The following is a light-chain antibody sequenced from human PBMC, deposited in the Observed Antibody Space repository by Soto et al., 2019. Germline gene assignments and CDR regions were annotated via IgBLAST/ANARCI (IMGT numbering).Light chain of an antibody. CDR2: DAS. CDR1: HSVTNY. V-gene: IGKV3-11*01. J-gene: IGKJ4*01. Sequence: EIVMTQSPATLSLSPGERATLSCRASHSVTNYLAWYQQKPGQAPRLLIYDASNRASGIPARFSGGGSGTDFTLTISSLEPEDSAVYYCQQRSIGVTFGGGTKVEIK. CDR3: QQRSIGVT.